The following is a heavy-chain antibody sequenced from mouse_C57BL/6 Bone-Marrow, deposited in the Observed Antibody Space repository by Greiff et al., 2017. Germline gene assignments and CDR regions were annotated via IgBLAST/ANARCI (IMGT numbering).Heavy chain of an antibody. Sequence: VQLQQSGPELVKPGASVKISCKASGYSFTGYYMNWVKQSPEKSLEWIGEINPSTGGTTYNQKFKAKATLTVDKSSSTAYMQLNSLTSEDSAVYYCARRSKVAYWGQGTLVTVSA. J-gene: IGHJ3*01. CDR3: ARRSKVAY. CDR1: GYSFTGYY. V-gene: IGHV1-42*01. D-gene: IGHD2-5*01. CDR2: INPSTGGT.